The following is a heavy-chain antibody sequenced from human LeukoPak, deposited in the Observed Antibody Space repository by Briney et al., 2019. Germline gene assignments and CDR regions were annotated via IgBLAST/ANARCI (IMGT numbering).Heavy chain of an antibody. CDR3: ARSGRDSYNQDD. CDR2: ISSNGGST. V-gene: IGHV3-64*01. Sequence: GGSLRLSCAASGFTFSSYAMHWVRQAPGKGLEYVSAISSNGGSTYYANSVKGRFTISRDNSKNTLYLQMGSLRAKDMSVYYCARSGRDSYNQDDWGQGTLVTVSS. J-gene: IGHJ4*02. D-gene: IGHD5-24*01. CDR1: GFTFSSYA.